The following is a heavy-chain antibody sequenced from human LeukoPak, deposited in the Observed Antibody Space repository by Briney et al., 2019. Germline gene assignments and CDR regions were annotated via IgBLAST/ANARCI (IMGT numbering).Heavy chain of an antibody. CDR2: IYYSGST. CDR3: ARGARWLVDY. V-gene: IGHV4-59*01. D-gene: IGHD6-19*01. J-gene: IGHJ4*02. Sequence: PSETLSLTCTVSGGSISSYYWSWIRQPPGKGLEWIGYIYYSGSTNYNPSLKSRVTISVDTSKNQFSLKLSSVTAADTAVYYCARGARWLVDYWGQGTPVTVSS. CDR1: GGSISSYY.